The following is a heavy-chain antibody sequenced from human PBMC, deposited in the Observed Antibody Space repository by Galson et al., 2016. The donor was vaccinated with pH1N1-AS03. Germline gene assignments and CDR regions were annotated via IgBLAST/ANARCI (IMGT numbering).Heavy chain of an antibody. D-gene: IGHD2-2*01. CDR1: GYIFTDFY. J-gene: IGHJ6*02. V-gene: IGHV1-2*04. Sequence: SVKVSCKAPGYIFTDFYVHWVRQAPGQGLEWMGWINTDSGVTNYAQKFETWVTMTRDTSVSTAYMELYGLKSDDTAVYYCARDPRGPCTSATCPTTYYFGMDVWGQGTTVIVSS. CDR3: ARDPRGPCTSATCPTTYYFGMDV. CDR2: INTDSGVT.